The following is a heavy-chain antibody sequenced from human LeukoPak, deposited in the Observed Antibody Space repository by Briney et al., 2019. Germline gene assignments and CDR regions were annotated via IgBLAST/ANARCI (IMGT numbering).Heavy chain of an antibody. V-gene: IGHV3-21*01. J-gene: IGHJ3*02. Sequence: GGSLRLSCAASGFTFSSYSMNWVRQAPGKGLEWVSSISSSSYIYYADSVKGRFTISRDNAKNSLYLQMNSLRAEDTAVYYCARARGLLGGVAFDIWGQGTMVTVSS. CDR3: ARARGLLGGVAFDI. CDR2: ISSSSYI. CDR1: GFTFSSYS. D-gene: IGHD2-21*01.